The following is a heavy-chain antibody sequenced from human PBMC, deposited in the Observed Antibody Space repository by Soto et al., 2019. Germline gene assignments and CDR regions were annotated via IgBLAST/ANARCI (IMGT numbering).Heavy chain of an antibody. V-gene: IGHV3-73*01. J-gene: IGHJ6*02. D-gene: IGHD5-12*01. CDR1: GFTFSGSA. CDR2: IRSKSNSYAT. Sequence: GGSLRLSCAASGFTFSGSAMHWVRQASGKGLEWVGRIRSKSNSYATEYAASVKGRFTISRNDSKNTAYLQMNTLKTDDTAVYYCTRPHSGYDDYYYYGMDVWGQGTTVTVSS. CDR3: TRPHSGYDDYYYYGMDV.